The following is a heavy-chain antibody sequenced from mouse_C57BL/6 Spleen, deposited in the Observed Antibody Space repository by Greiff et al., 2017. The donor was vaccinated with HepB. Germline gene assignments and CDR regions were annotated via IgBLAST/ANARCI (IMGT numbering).Heavy chain of an antibody. CDR3: ARYGTTVVGYFDV. Sequence: VKLMESGAELVRPGASVKLSCKASGYTFTDYYINWVKQRPGQGLEWIARIYPGSGNTYYNEKFKGKATLTAEKSSSTAYMQLSSLTSEDSAVYFCARYGTTVVGYFDVWGTGTTVTVSS. CDR2: IYPGSGNT. V-gene: IGHV1-76*01. CDR1: GYTFTDYY. D-gene: IGHD1-1*01. J-gene: IGHJ1*03.